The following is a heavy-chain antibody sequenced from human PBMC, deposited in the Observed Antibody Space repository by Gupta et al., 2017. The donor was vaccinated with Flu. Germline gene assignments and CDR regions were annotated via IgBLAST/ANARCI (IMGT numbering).Heavy chain of an antibody. CDR3: ARYPVVGTTAEVFDY. V-gene: IGHV4-61*02. CDR1: GGSISSSNYY. Sequence: QVHLQESGPGLVKPSQTLSLTCTVSGGSISSSNYYWSWIRQPAGKGLEWIGRIYTTGSTNYNPSLTSLKGRVTMSIDTSKSQFYLKLSSVTAADTAVYYCARYPVVGTTAEVFDYWSQGTRVTVSS. CDR2: IYTTGST. J-gene: IGHJ4*02. D-gene: IGHD1-26*01.